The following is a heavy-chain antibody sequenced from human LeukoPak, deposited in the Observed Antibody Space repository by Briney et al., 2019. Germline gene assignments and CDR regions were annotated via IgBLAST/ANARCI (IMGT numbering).Heavy chain of an antibody. CDR3: ARGGGYSGYVDY. Sequence: PSETLSLTCTVSGGSISSYYWSWIRQPPGKGLEWIGYIYYSGSTNYNPSLKSRVTISVDTSKNQFSLKLSSVTAADTAVYYCARGGGYSGYVDYWGQGTLVTVSS. D-gene: IGHD5-12*01. J-gene: IGHJ4*02. CDR2: IYYSGST. CDR1: GGSISSYY. V-gene: IGHV4-59*01.